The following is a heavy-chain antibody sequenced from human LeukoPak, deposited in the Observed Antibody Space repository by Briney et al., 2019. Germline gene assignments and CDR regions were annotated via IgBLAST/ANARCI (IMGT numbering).Heavy chain of an antibody. J-gene: IGHJ4*02. CDR2: INPNGGGT. Sequence: ASVKVSCKASGYTFSDYYMHWVRQAPGQGLEWMGWINPNGGGTNYAQKFQGRVTMTRDTSISTAYMELNRLRSDDTAVDYCARGQHDYWGQGILVTVSS. V-gene: IGHV1-2*02. CDR1: GYTFSDYY. D-gene: IGHD6-13*01. CDR3: ARGQHDY.